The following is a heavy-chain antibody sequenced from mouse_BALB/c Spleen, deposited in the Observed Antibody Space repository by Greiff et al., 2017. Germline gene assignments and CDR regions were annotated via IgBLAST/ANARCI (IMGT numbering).Heavy chain of an antibody. J-gene: IGHJ2*01. CDR2: IRLKSNNYAT. D-gene: IGHD1-1*01. CDR3: TRDYGGYY. Sequence: EVQLQESGGGLVQPGGSMKLSCVASGFTFSNYWMNWVRQSPEKGLEWVAEIRLKSNNYATHYAESVKGRFTISRDDSKSSVYLQMNNLRAEDTGIYYCTRDYGGYYWGQGTTLTVSS. CDR1: GFTFSNYW. V-gene: IGHV6-6*02.